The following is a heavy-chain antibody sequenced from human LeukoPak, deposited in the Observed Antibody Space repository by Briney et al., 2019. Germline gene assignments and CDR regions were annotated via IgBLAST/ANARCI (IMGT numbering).Heavy chain of an antibody. D-gene: IGHD1-26*01. CDR3: GKDKVGAQYYFDY. J-gene: IGHJ4*02. V-gene: IGHV3-43*02. CDR2: ISGDGDRT. Sequence: GGSLRLSCAASGFTFDDYAMHWVRQAPGKGLEWVSLISGDGDRTYYADSVKGRFTISRDNSKNSLYLEMNRLRAEDTALYYCGKDKVGAQYYFDYWGQGTLVTVSS. CDR1: GFTFDDYA.